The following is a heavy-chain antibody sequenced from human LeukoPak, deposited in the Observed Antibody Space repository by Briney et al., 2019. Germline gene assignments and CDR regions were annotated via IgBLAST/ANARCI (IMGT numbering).Heavy chain of an antibody. J-gene: IGHJ5*02. D-gene: IGHD3-10*01. CDR2: ISGSGGST. V-gene: IGHV3-23*01. CDR3: AKGKTYYYGSGSPYNWFDP. CDR1: GFTFGSSA. Sequence: GGSLRLSCAASGFTFGSSAMSWVRQAPGKGLEWVSAISGSGGSTYYADSVKGRFTISRDNSKNTLYLQMNSLRAEDTAVYYCAKGKTYYYGSGSPYNWFDPWGQGTLVTVSS.